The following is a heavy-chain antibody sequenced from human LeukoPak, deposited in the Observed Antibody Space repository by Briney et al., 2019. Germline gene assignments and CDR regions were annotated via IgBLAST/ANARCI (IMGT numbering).Heavy chain of an antibody. Sequence: SVKVSCKASGGTFSSYAISWVRQAPGQGLEWMGGIIPIFGTANYAQKFQGRVTITTDESTSIAYMELSSLRSEDTAVYYCARGDPPYSIVVVPAALDYWGQGTLVTVSS. CDR3: ARGDPPYSIVVVPAALDY. CDR1: GGTFSSYA. V-gene: IGHV1-69*05. J-gene: IGHJ4*02. D-gene: IGHD2-2*01. CDR2: IIPIFGTA.